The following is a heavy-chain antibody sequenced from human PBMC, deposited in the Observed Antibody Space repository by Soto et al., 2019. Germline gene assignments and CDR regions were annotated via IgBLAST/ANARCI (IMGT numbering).Heavy chain of an antibody. V-gene: IGHV4-61*01. CDR1: GGSVSSGSYY. J-gene: IGHJ6*02. CDR2: IYYSGST. CDR3: ASCPLPFGGVISYYYGMDV. D-gene: IGHD3-16*01. Sequence: KASETLSLTCTVSGGSVSSGSYYWSWIRQPPGKGLEWNGYIYYSGSTNYNPSLKSRVTISVDTSKNQFSLKLSSVTAADTAVYYCASCPLPFGGVISYYYGMDVWGQGTTVTVSS.